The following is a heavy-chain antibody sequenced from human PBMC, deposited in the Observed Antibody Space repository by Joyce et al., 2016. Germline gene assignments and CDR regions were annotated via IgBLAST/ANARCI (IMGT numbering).Heavy chain of an antibody. V-gene: IGHV1-2*06. CDR2: INANRGGT. CDR1: GYTFTDYF. Sequence: QVQLVESGAEVQKPGASVKGSCKASGYTFTDYFMHRVRQAPGQGLEWMGRINANRGGTKFAQKVQGRVTMTRDTANTKAYLELSRLRSDDTAVYDCARGAAADTGVGFDIWGQGTMVTVSS. CDR3: ARGAAADTGVGFDI. J-gene: IGHJ3*02. D-gene: IGHD6-25*01.